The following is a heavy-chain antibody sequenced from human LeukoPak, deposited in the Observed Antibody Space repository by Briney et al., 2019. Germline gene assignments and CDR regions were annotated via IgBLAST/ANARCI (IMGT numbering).Heavy chain of an antibody. V-gene: IGHV4-34*01. CDR3: ARVEEGYGSGRRENYYYYYMDV. J-gene: IGHJ6*03. CDR1: GGSFSGYY. Sequence: SETLSLTCAVYGGSFSGYYWSWIRQPPGKGLEWIGEINHSGSTNYNPSLKSRVTISVYTSKNQFSLKLSSVTAADTAVYYCARVEEGYGSGRRENYYYYYMDVWGKGTTVTISS. CDR2: INHSGST. D-gene: IGHD3-10*01.